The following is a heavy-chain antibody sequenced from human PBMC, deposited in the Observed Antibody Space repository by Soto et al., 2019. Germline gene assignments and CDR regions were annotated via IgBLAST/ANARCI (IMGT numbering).Heavy chain of an antibody. V-gene: IGHV4-59*01. CDR3: ARGLRYCSGGSCFNNWFDP. CDR1: GGSISRYN. CDR2: IYYSGST. J-gene: IGHJ5*02. D-gene: IGHD2-15*01. Sequence: SETLSLTCTVSGGSISRYNWSWIRQPPGKGLEWIGYIYYSGSTNYHPSLKSRVTISVDTSKNQFSLKLSSVTAADTAVYYCARGLRYCSGGSCFNNWFDPWGQGTLVTVSS.